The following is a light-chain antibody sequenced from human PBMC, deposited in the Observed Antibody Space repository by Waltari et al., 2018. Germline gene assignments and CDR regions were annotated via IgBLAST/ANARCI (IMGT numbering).Light chain of an antibody. CDR1: QNVGRS. J-gene: IGKJ1*01. CDR2: ETS. CDR3: QHNVRLPVT. Sequence: IVLPQSPGTSSLSPGESATLSCRASQNVGRSLVWYQQKPGQAPRLLIYETSTRATGIPEMFSGSGSGTDFSLNNARMEPEDFAVYYCQHNVRLPVTFGQGTKVAI. V-gene: IGKV3-20*01.